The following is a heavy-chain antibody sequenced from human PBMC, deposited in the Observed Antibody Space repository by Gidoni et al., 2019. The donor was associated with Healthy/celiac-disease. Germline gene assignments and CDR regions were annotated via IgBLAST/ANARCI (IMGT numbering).Heavy chain of an antibody. J-gene: IGHJ4*02. CDR1: GFTFGDYA. D-gene: IGHD3-3*01. Sequence: EVQLVESGGGLVKPGRSLRLSCTASGFTFGDYAMSWFRQAPGKGLEWVGFIRSKAYGGTTEYAASGKGRFTISRDDSKSIAYLQMNSLKTEDTAVYYCTRDYYDFWSGYYRLDYWGQGTLVTVSS. CDR3: TRDYYDFWSGYYRLDY. V-gene: IGHV3-49*05. CDR2: IRSKAYGGTT.